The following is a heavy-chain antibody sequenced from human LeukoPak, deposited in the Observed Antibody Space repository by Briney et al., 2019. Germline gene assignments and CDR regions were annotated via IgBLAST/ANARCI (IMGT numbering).Heavy chain of an antibody. J-gene: IGHJ5*02. Sequence: SETLSLTCAVYGGPFRGFFWSWIRQAPGKGLEWIGEISHSGSSNYNPSLKSRITISVDTSKSHFSLRLTSLTAADTAVYYCARGIFYGGRNQYIWFDLWGEGTLVTVSS. D-gene: IGHD4-23*01. CDR1: GGPFRGFF. CDR3: ARGIFYGGRNQYIWFDL. CDR2: ISHSGSS. V-gene: IGHV4-34*01.